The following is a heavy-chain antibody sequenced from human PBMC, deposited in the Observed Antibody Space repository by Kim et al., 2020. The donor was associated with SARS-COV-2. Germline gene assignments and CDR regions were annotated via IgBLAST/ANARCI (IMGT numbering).Heavy chain of an antibody. CDR3: ARTVAVLDY. V-gene: IGHV7-4-1*02. CDR2: GDP. J-gene: IGHJ4*02. D-gene: IGHD6-19*01. Sequence: GDPTYAQGFTGRFVFSLDTSVNTAYLQISSLQTADTAVYFCARTVAVLDYWGQGTLVTVSS.